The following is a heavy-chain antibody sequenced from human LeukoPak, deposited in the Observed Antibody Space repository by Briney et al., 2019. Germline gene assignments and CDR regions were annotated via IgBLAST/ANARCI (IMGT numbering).Heavy chain of an antibody. CDR3: ARVHRGYSYGRLDY. V-gene: IGHV3-48*02. CDR1: GFPFSNYS. D-gene: IGHD5-18*01. Sequence: GRSLRLSCAAYGFPFSNYSMNWVRQAPGKGLEWVSYISSSDNTIHYADSVKGRFTISRDNAKNSLYLEMNSLRDEDTAVYYCARVHRGYSYGRLDYWGQGTLVTVSS. J-gene: IGHJ4*02. CDR2: ISSSDNTI.